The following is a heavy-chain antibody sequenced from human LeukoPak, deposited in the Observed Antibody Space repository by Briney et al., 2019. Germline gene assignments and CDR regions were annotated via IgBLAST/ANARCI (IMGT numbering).Heavy chain of an antibody. Sequence: GGSLRLSCAASGFTVSSNYMSWVRQAPGKGLEWVSVIYSGGSTYYADSVKGRFTISRDNSKNTLYLQMNSLRAEDTAVYYCTTEPPMDFFVVLPAWGQGTLVSVSS. V-gene: IGHV3-66*01. CDR2: IYSGGST. CDR3: TTEPPMDFFVVLPA. CDR1: GFTVSSNY. J-gene: IGHJ5*02. D-gene: IGHD2-2*01.